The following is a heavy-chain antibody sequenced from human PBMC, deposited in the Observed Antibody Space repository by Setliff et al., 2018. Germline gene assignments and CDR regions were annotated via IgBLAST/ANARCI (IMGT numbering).Heavy chain of an antibody. D-gene: IGHD6-19*01. CDR1: GDSMSGAS. Sequence: PSETLSLTCTVSGDSMSGASIWSWIRQPPGKGLEFMGYVFPSGATKYDPSLKSRLTISLDTSKNQFSLELSSVTAADTAVYYCARSRTIAVKGGVFAVWGRGTLVTVSS. CDR2: VFPSGAT. CDR3: ARSRTIAVKGGVFAV. J-gene: IGHJ2*01. V-gene: IGHV4-59*12.